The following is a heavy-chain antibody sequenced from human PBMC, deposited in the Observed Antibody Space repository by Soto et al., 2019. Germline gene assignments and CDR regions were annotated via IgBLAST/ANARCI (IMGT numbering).Heavy chain of an antibody. CDR2: IYYSGST. CDR1: GGSISSSSYY. V-gene: IGHV4-39*01. D-gene: IGHD6-6*01. Sequence: SETLSLTCTVSGGSISSSSYYWGWIRQPPGKGLEWIGSIYYSGSTYYNPSLKSRVTISVDTSKNQFSLKLSSVTAADTAVYYCARHGVAARLVDYWGQGTLVTVSS. J-gene: IGHJ4*02. CDR3: ARHGVAARLVDY.